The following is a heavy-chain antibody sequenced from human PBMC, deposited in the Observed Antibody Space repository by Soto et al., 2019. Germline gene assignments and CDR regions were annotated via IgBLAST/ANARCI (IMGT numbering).Heavy chain of an antibody. V-gene: IGHV3-23*01. J-gene: IGHJ4*02. CDR3: ARVYSSAWADFDY. CDR2: ISGSGGSS. D-gene: IGHD6-19*01. Sequence: GGSLRLSCAASGFTFSSYAMNWVRQAPGKGLEWVSGISGSGGSSYYADSVKGRFTISRDNSKNTLYLQMNSLRAEDTAIYYCARVYSSAWADFDYWGRGTLVTVSS. CDR1: GFTFSSYA.